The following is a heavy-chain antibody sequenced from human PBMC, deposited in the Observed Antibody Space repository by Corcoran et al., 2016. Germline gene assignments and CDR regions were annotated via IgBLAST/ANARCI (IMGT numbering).Heavy chain of an antibody. CDR3: TRPYYYDSRGVDY. Sequence: EVQLVESGGGLVQPGGSLKLSCAASGFTFSGSAMHWVRQASGKGREWVGRIRSKANSYATAYAASVKGRFTISRDDSKNTAYLQMNSLKTEETAVYYCTRPYYYDSRGVDYWGQGTLVTVSS. J-gene: IGHJ4*02. CDR2: IRSKANSYAT. V-gene: IGHV3-73*02. CDR1: GFTFSGSA. D-gene: IGHD3-22*01.